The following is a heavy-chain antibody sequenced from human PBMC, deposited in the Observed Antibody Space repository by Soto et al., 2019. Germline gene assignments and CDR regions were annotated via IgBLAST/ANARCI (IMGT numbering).Heavy chain of an antibody. CDR2: IIPIFGTA. Sequence: GASVKVSCKASGGTFSSYAISWVRQAPGQGLEWMGGIIPIFGTANYAQKFQGRVTITADESTSTAYMELNSLKTEDTAVYYCTRGPPPPYSSSSNWFDPWGQGTLVTVSS. V-gene: IGHV1-69*13. CDR3: TRGPPPPYSSSSNWFDP. D-gene: IGHD6-6*01. CDR1: GGTFSSYA. J-gene: IGHJ5*02.